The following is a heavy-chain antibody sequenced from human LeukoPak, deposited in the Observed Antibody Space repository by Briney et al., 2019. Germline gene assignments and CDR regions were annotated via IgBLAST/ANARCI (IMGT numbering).Heavy chain of an antibody. CDR2: IIPIFGTA. D-gene: IGHD1-1*01. V-gene: IGHV1-69*05. CDR1: GGTFSSYA. CDR3: ARVGELEPRGYYMDV. Sequence: SVKVSCKASGGTFSSYAISWVRQAPGQGLEWMGGIIPIFGTANYAQKFQGRVTITTDESTSTAYMELSSLRSEDTAVYYCARVGELEPRGYYMDVWGKGTTVTVSS. J-gene: IGHJ6*03.